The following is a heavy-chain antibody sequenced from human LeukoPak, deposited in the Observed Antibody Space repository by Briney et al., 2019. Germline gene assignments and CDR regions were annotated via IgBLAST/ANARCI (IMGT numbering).Heavy chain of an antibody. Sequence: SVKVSCKASGGTFSSYAISWVRQAPGQGLEWMGGIIPIFGTANYAQKFQGRVTITADESTSTAYMELSSLRSEDTAVYYCARERVQLWSNYYYYGMDVWAKGPRSPSP. CDR3: ARERVQLWSNYYYYGMDV. J-gene: IGHJ6*02. CDR1: GGTFSSYA. D-gene: IGHD5-18*01. V-gene: IGHV1-69*13. CDR2: IIPIFGTA.